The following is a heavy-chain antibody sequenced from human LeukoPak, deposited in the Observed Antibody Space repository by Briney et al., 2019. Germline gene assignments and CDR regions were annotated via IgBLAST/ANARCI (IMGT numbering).Heavy chain of an antibody. V-gene: IGHV3-23*01. CDR2: LSGSGGGT. CDR1: GITLSNYD. CDR3: AKRGVVIRVFLVGFHKEAYYFDS. D-gene: IGHD3-10*01. J-gene: IGHJ4*02. Sequence: GGSLRLSCAVSGITLSNYDMSWVRQAPGKGLEWVAGLSGSGGGTNYADSVQGRFTISRDNPKNTLYLQMNSLRAEDTAVYFCAKRGVVIRVFLVGFHKEAYYFDSWGQGALVTVSS.